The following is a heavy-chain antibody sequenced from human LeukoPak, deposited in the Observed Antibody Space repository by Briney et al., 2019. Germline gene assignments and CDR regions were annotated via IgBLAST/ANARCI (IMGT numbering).Heavy chain of an antibody. CDR3: ARDRRIAAAGINYYYGMDV. Sequence: SETLSLTCTVSGYSISSGYYWGWIRQPPGKGLEWIGSIYHSGSTYYNPSLKSRVTISVDTSKNQFSLKLSSVTAADTAVYYCARDRRIAAAGINYYYGMDVWGQGTMVTVSS. J-gene: IGHJ6*02. CDR2: IYHSGST. V-gene: IGHV4-38-2*02. D-gene: IGHD6-13*01. CDR1: GYSISSGYY.